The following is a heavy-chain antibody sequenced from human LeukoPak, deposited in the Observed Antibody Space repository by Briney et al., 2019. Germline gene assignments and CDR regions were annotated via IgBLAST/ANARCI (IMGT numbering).Heavy chain of an antibody. V-gene: IGHV1-8*01. Sequence: ASVKVSCKASGYTFTSYDINWVGQATGQGLEWMGWMNPNSGNTGYAQKFQGRVTMTRNTSISTAYMELSSLRSEDTAVYYCARVNYYDSSGYYPSTNWFDPWGQGTLVTVSS. D-gene: IGHD3-22*01. CDR2: MNPNSGNT. CDR1: GYTFTSYD. J-gene: IGHJ5*02. CDR3: ARVNYYDSSGYYPSTNWFDP.